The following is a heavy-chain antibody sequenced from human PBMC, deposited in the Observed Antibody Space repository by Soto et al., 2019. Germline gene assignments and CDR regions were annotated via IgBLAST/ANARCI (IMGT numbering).Heavy chain of an antibody. D-gene: IGHD1-26*01. CDR3: AKGGAGSPKGMDV. CDR2: IYYSGST. CDR1: GGSISSYY. J-gene: IGHJ6*02. Sequence: SETLSLTCTVSGGSISSYYWSWIRQPPGKGLEWIGYIYYSGSTNYNPSLKSRVTISVDNSKNMLYLQMNSLRAEDTAVYYCAKGGAGSPKGMDVWGQGTTVTVSS. V-gene: IGHV4-59*12.